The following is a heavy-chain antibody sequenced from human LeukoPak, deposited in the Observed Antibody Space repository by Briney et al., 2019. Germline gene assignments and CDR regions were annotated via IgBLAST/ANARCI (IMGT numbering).Heavy chain of an antibody. J-gene: IGHJ3*02. D-gene: IGHD6-13*01. CDR1: GGSISSYY. CDR2: IYYSGST. Sequence: SETLSLTCTVSGGSISSYYWSWIRQPPGKGLEWIGYIYYSGSTNYNPSLKSRVTISVDTSKNQFSLKLSSVTAADTAVYYCARDSSSWYPSAFDIWGQGTMVTVSS. V-gene: IGHV4-59*01. CDR3: ARDSSSWYPSAFDI.